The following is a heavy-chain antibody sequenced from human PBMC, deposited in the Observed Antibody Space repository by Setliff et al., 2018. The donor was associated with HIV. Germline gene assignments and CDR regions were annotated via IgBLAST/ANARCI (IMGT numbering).Heavy chain of an antibody. Sequence: ASVKVSCKASGYTFTSYGISWVRQAPGQGLEWMGWISAYNGNTNHAQKLQGRVTMTTDTSTSTAYMELRSLRSDDTAVYYCASSHPSLRRYDILTGYRPSRVSYYYGMDVWGQGTTVTVSS. D-gene: IGHD3-9*01. CDR1: GYTFTSYG. J-gene: IGHJ6*02. CDR3: ASSHPSLRRYDILTGYRPSRVSYYYGMDV. V-gene: IGHV1-18*01. CDR2: ISAYNGNT.